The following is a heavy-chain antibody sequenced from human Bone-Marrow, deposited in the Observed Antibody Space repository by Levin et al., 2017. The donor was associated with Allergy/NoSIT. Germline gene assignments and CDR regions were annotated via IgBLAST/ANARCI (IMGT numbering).Heavy chain of an antibody. CDR1: GFSFSRYA. V-gene: IGHV3-21*01. CDR3: ARDDGSYYDSSGYED. J-gene: IGHJ4*02. D-gene: IGHD3-22*01. CDR2: ITTSSSYI. Sequence: PGGSLRLSCAASGFSFSRYAMNWVRQAPGKGLEWVASITTSSSYIYYADSVKGRFTISRDNAKKSLYLEMNSLRAEDTAVYYCARDDGSYYDSSGYEDWGQGTLVTVSS.